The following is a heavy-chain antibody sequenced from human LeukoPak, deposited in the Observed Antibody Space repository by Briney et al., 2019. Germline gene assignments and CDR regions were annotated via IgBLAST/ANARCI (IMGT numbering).Heavy chain of an antibody. D-gene: IGHD3-22*01. CDR3: ASLGDSMIVAVDY. V-gene: IGHV3-74*01. CDR2: INSDGSST. CDR1: GFTFNSYW. J-gene: IGHJ4*02. Sequence: PGGSLRLSCAASGFTFNSYWMHWVRQAPGKGLVWVSRINSDGSSTNYADSVKGRFTISRDNAKNTLYLQMNGLRAEDTAVYYCASLGDSMIVAVDYWGQGTLVTVSS.